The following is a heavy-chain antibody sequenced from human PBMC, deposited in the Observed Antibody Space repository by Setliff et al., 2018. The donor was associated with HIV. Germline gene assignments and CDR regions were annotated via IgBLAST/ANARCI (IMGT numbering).Heavy chain of an antibody. D-gene: IGHD4-17*01. J-gene: IGHJ5*02. CDR2: IHQSGTA. CDR1: GVSVNNDDDY. Sequence: PSETLSLTCAVSGVSVNNDDDYWGWIRQPPGKGLEWIAIIHQSGTAHKRPSLKSRVTISIDTSKNQCSLKLSSVTAADTAVYFCARHASGDSVSPISYWFDPWGQGTLVTVSS. CDR3: ARHASGDSVSPISYWFDP. V-gene: IGHV4-39*07.